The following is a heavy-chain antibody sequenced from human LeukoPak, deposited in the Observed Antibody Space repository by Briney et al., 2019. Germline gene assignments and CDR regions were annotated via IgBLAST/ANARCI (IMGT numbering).Heavy chain of an antibody. V-gene: IGHV3-30*02. CDR3: AKEVGYYYYYMDV. J-gene: IGHJ6*03. Sequence: GGSLRLSCAASGFTVSSYGMHWVRQAPGKGLDWVAFIRYDGSNKYCADSVKGRFTISRDNSKNTLYLQMNSLRAEDTAVYYCAKEVGYYYYYMDVWGKGTTVTVSS. CDR1: GFTVSSYG. CDR2: IRYDGSNK.